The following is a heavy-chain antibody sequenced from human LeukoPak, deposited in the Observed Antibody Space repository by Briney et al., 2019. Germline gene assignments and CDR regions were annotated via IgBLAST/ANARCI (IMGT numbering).Heavy chain of an antibody. J-gene: IGHJ4*02. V-gene: IGHV4-61*08. Sequence: KPSETLSPTCTVSGGSISSGGYYWSWIRQPPGKGLEWIGYIYYSGSTNYNPSLKSRVTISVDTSKNQFSLKLSSVTAADTAVYYCASLPVTYDSSGYNPGYWGQGTLVTVSS. CDR3: ASLPVTYDSSGYNPGY. CDR1: GGSISSGGYY. CDR2: IYYSGST. D-gene: IGHD3-22*01.